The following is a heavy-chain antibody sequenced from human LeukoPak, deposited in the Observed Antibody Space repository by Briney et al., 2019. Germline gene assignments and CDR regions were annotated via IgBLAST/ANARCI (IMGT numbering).Heavy chain of an antibody. CDR2: IHYSGST. D-gene: IGHD4-17*01. J-gene: IGHJ4*02. CDR1: GGSISSYY. V-gene: IGHV4-59*01. CDR3: ASHLSGDYSWFDY. Sequence: PETLSLTCIVSGGSISSYYWSWIRQPPGKGLEWIGYIHYSGSTNYNPSLKSRVTISVDTSKNQFSLKLSSVTAADTAVYYCASHLSGDYSWFDYWGQGTLVTVSS.